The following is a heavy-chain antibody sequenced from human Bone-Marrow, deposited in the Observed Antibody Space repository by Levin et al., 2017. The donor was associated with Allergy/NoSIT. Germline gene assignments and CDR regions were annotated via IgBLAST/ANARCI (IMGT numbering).Heavy chain of an antibody. CDR3: ARDPFHIVSAVMNDAFDI. J-gene: IGHJ3*02. D-gene: IGHD2-21*01. V-gene: IGHV1-69*06. Sequence: KISCKASGGTFSSYAISWVRQAPGQGLEWMGGIIPIFGTANYAQKFQGRVTITADKSTSTAYMELSSLRSEDTAVYYCARDPFHIVSAVMNDAFDIWGQGTMVTVSS. CDR2: IIPIFGTA. CDR1: GGTFSSYA.